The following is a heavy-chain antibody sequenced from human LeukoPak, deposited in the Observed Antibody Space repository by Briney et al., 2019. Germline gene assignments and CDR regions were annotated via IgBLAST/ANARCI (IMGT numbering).Heavy chain of an antibody. J-gene: IGHJ6*03. CDR3: ARVRSSSRTIHYYYYMDV. D-gene: IGHD6-13*01. CDR2: IYTSGST. Sequence: PSETLSLTCTVSGGSISRYYWSWLRQPAGKGLEWIGRIYTSGSTNYNPSLKSRVTMSVDTSKNQFSLKLSSVTAADTAVYYCARVRSSSRTIHYYYYMDVWGKGTTVTVSS. V-gene: IGHV4-4*07. CDR1: GGSISRYY.